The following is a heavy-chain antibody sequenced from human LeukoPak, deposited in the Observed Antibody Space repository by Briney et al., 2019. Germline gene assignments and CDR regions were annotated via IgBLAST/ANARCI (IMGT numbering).Heavy chain of an antibody. D-gene: IGHD3-10*01. Sequence: SETLSLTCTVSGGSISSYYWSWIRQPPGKGLEWIGYIYYSGSTNYNPSLKSRVTISVDTSKNQFSLKLSPVTAADTAVYYCARDRAGSPNWFDPWGQGTLVTVSS. V-gene: IGHV4-59*01. CDR1: GGSISSYY. CDR3: ARDRAGSPNWFDP. J-gene: IGHJ5*02. CDR2: IYYSGST.